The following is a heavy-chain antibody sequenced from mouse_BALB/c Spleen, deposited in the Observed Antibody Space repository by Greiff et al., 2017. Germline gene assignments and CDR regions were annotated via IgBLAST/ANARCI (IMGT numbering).Heavy chain of an antibody. V-gene: IGHV1-9*01. CDR1: GYTFSSYW. J-gene: IGHJ4*01. D-gene: IGHD1-1*01. CDR3: ARGYYGSSPIDYYAMDY. Sequence: VKLMESGAELMKPGASVKISCKATGYTFSSYWIEWVKQRPGHGLEWIGEILPGSGSTNYNEKFKSKATLTVDKSSSTAYMQLSSLTSEDSAVYYCARGYYGSSPIDYYAMDYWGQGTSVTVSS. CDR2: ILPGSGST.